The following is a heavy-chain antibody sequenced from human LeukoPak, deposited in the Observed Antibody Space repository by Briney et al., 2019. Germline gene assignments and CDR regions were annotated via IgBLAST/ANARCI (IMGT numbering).Heavy chain of an antibody. CDR2: INPNSGGT. CDR3: ARDRPIVVVPAASGENYYYYYIDV. D-gene: IGHD2-2*01. J-gene: IGHJ6*03. CDR1: GYSFTGYY. Sequence: GASVKVSCKASGYSFTGYYIHWVRQAPGQGLEWMGWINPNSGGTNYAQKLQGRVTMTTDTSTSTAYMELRSLRSDDTAVYYCARDRPIVVVPAASGENYYYYYIDVWGKGTTVTVSS. V-gene: IGHV1-2*02.